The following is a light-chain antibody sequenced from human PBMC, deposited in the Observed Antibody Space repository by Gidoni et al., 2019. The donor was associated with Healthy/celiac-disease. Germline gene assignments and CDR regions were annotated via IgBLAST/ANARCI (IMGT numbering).Light chain of an antibody. V-gene: IGKV1-5*03. CDR1: QSISSW. Sequence: DIQMTQSPSTLSASLGDRVTITCRASQSISSWLAWYQQKPGKAPKLLIYKASSLESGVPSMFSGSGSGKEFTLTISSLQPDDFATYYCQQYNSYWTFGQGTKVEIK. J-gene: IGKJ1*01. CDR3: QQYNSYWT. CDR2: KAS.